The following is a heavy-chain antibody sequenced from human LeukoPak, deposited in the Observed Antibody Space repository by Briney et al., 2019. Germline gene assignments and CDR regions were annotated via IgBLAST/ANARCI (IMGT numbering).Heavy chain of an antibody. CDR3: AREEEVVPAAIGAKHNWFDP. CDR1: GGSFSGYY. J-gene: IGHJ5*02. CDR2: INHSGST. V-gene: IGHV4-34*01. D-gene: IGHD2-2*01. Sequence: KPSETLSLTCAVYGGSFSGYYWSWIRQPPGKGLEWIGEINHSGSTNYNPSLKSRVTISVDTSKNQFSLKLSSVTAADTAVYYCAREEEVVPAAIGAKHNWFDPWGQGTLVTVSS.